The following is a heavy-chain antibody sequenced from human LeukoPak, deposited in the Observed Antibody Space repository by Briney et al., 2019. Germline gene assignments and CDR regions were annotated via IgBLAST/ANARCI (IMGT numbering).Heavy chain of an antibody. Sequence: PGGSLRLSCAASGFTFSSNGLNWVRQAPGKGLEWVSSISSSSSYIYYADSVKGRFTISRDNAKNSLYLQMNSLRAEDTAVYYCATYSSLNRREFQYWGQGTLLTVPS. CDR3: ATYSSLNRREFQY. CDR1: GFTFSSNG. V-gene: IGHV3-21*06. CDR2: ISSSSSYI. D-gene: IGHD3-22*01. J-gene: IGHJ1*01.